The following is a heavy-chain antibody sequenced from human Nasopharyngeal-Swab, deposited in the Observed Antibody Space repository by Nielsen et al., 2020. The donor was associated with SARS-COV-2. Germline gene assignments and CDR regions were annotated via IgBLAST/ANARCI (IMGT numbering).Heavy chain of an antibody. J-gene: IGHJ6*03. D-gene: IGHD3-3*01. V-gene: IGHV3-21*01. CDR2: ISSSSSYI. Sequence: WIRQPPGKGLEWVSSISSSSSYIYYADSVKGRFTISRDNAKNSLYLQMNSLRAEDTAVYYCAREGDFWSGSTDYYYYYYMDVWGKGTTVTVSS. CDR3: AREGDFWSGSTDYYYYYYMDV.